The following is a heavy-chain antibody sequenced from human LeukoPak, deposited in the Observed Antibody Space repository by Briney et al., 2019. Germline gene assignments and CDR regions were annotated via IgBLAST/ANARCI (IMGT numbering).Heavy chain of an antibody. J-gene: IGHJ6*02. CDR2: INPSGGST. V-gene: IGHV1-46*01. CDR1: GYTFTSYY. D-gene: IGHD2-2*02. Sequence: ASVKVSCKASGYTFTSYYMHWVRQAPGQGLEWMGIINPSGGSTSYAQKFQGRVTITADKSTSTAYMELSSLRSEDTAVYYCASPNRGRYQLLYLGDYYYYYGMDVWGQGTTVTVSS. CDR3: ASPNRGRYQLLYLGDYYYYYGMDV.